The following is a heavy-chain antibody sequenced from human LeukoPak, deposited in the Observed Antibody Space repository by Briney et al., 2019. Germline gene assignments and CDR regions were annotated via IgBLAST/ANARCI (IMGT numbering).Heavy chain of an antibody. CDR2: VSYSGRN. CDR3: ARLKVAIGRGVPYFDY. CDR1: GGAINNDAYY. V-gene: IGHV4-39*01. Sequence: SETLSLTCTVTGGAINNDAYYWSCIRQPPGKGLEWIGIVSYSGRNRYSPSLSSRASSSVDTSNNQFFLMLTSITADDTALYYLARLKVAIGRGVPYFDYWGQGALVTVSS. J-gene: IGHJ4*02. D-gene: IGHD3-10*01.